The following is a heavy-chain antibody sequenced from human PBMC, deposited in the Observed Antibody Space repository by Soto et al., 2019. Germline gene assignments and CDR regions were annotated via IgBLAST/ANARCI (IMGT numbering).Heavy chain of an antibody. CDR1: GFTFSSYA. Sequence: GGSLRLSCAASGFTFSSYAMSWVRQAPGKGLEWVSAISGSGGSTYYADSVKGRFTISRDNSKNTLYLQMNSLRAEDTAVYYCAKVFLDYYDSSGYLFDYWGQGTLVTAPQ. J-gene: IGHJ4*02. D-gene: IGHD3-22*01. CDR2: ISGSGGST. CDR3: AKVFLDYYDSSGYLFDY. V-gene: IGHV3-23*01.